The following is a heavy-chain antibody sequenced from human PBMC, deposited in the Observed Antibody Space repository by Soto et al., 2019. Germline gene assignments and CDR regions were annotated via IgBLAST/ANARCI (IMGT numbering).Heavy chain of an antibody. CDR2: IYYSGST. V-gene: IGHV4-59*01. Sequence: PSETQYPSRSLPCGSIRNSYWRLVQEPPGKGLEWIWYIYYSGSTNYTPSLKSRVTISVDTSKNQFSLKLSSVTAADTAVYYCARELYSGYDWYMDVWGKGTTVTVSS. D-gene: IGHD5-12*01. CDR3: ARELYSGYDWYMDV. J-gene: IGHJ6*03. CDR1: CGSIRNSY.